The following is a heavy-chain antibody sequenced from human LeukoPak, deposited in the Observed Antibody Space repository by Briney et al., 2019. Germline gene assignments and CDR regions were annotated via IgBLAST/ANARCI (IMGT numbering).Heavy chain of an antibody. V-gene: IGHV3-30*02. Sequence: PGGSLRLSCAASGFTFRSYGMHWVRQAPGKGLEWVAFIRYDGNSNYYADSVKGRFTISRDNSRSTLYLQMNSLRAEDTAMYYCAKEEVISGNHGVYFDYWGQGTLVTVSS. CDR1: GFTFRSYG. J-gene: IGHJ4*02. D-gene: IGHD3-22*01. CDR2: IRYDGNSN. CDR3: AKEEVISGNHGVYFDY.